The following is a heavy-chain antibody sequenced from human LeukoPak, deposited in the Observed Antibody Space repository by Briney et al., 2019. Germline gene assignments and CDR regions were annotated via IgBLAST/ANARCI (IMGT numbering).Heavy chain of an antibody. V-gene: IGHV3-66*01. J-gene: IGHJ5*02. CDR3: ARDRRSYGGGFDP. Sequence: PGGSLRLSCAASEFTVSSNYMSWVRQAPGKGLEWVSVIYSGGSTYYAESVKGRFTISRDNSKNTLYLQMNSLRAEDTAVYHCARDRRSYGGGFDPWGQGTLVTVSS. D-gene: IGHD4-23*01. CDR2: IYSGGST. CDR1: EFTVSSNY.